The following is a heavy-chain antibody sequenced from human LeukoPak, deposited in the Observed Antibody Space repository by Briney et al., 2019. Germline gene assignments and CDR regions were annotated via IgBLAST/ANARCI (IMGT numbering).Heavy chain of an antibody. V-gene: IGHV4-4*02. CDR2: IFHSGST. D-gene: IGHD6-19*01. CDR1: GGSISSSW. Sequence: SETLSLTCAVSGGSISSSWWSWVRLPPGKGLEWIGEIFHSGSTNYNPSLKSRVTISVDKSKNHFSLELTSVTAADTAVYYCTCHSGWSGPSEWGQGTLVIVSS. J-gene: IGHJ4*02. CDR3: TCHSGWSGPSE.